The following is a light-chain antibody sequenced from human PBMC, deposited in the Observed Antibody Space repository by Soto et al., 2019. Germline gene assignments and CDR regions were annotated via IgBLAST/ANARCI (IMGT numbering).Light chain of an antibody. CDR2: KAS. V-gene: IGKV1-5*03. J-gene: IGKJ5*01. Sequence: DIQMTQSPSTLSASVGDRVTITCRASHSISRLLAWYQQKPGRAPTLLIYKASTLESGVPSRFSGSGSGTEFTLTISSLQPDDFATYYCQQYNSYPLTFGQGTRLEIK. CDR3: QQYNSYPLT. CDR1: HSISRL.